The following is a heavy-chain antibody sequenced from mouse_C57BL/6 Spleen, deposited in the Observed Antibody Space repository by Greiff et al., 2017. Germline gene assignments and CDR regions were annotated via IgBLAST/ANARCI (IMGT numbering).Heavy chain of an antibody. CDR1: GFTFSNYW. CDR2: IRLKSDNYAT. J-gene: IGHJ2*01. CDR3: TDYYGSSGG. D-gene: IGHD1-1*01. V-gene: IGHV6-3*01. Sequence: EVKLMESGGGLVQPGGSMKLSCVASGFTFSNYWMNWVRQSPEKGLEWVAQIRLKSDNYATHYAESVKGRFTISRDDSKNSVYLQMNNLKAEDTVIYYCTDYYGSSGGWGQGTTLTVSS.